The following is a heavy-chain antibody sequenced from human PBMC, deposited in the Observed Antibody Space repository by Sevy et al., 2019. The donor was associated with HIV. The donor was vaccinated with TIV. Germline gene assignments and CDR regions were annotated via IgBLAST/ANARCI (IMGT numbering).Heavy chain of an antibody. V-gene: IGHV3-7*03. CDR2: IKQDGSEK. J-gene: IGHJ2*01. Sequence: GGSLRLSCVASGFTFRNYWMSWVRQAPGKGLEWVANIKQDGSEKYYVDSVKGRFTISRDNAKKSLFLQTSSLRVEDTAVYYCASERARYWHFDLWGRGTLVTVSS. CDR3: ASERARYWHFDL. CDR1: GFTFRNYW.